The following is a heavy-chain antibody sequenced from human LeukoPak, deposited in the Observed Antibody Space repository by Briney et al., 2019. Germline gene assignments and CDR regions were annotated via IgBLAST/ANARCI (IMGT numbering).Heavy chain of an antibody. V-gene: IGHV3-74*01. Sequence: GGSLRLSCAASGFTLSSYSMNWVRQAPGKGLVWVSRINGDGSTTTYVDSVKGRFTISRDNAKNTVYLQMNSLRVDDTAVYYCATVRSGSWDWFDPWGQGTLVTVSS. J-gene: IGHJ5*02. CDR1: GFTLSSYS. CDR3: ATVRSGSWDWFDP. D-gene: IGHD3-10*01. CDR2: INGDGSTT.